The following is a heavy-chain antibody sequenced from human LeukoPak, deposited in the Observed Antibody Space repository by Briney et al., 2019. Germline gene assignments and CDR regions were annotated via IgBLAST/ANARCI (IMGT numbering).Heavy chain of an antibody. CDR3: AKQLGYCSDGSCYFPY. CDR1: GFTFSAYH. CDR2: ISNNGGYT. J-gene: IGHJ4*02. D-gene: IGHD2-15*01. Sequence: GGSLRLSCAASGFTFSAYHINWVRQAPGKGLEWVSAISNNGGYTYYADSVQGRFTISRDNSKSTLCLQMNSLRAEDTAVYYCAKQLGYCSDGSCYFPYWGQGTLVTVSS. V-gene: IGHV3-23*01.